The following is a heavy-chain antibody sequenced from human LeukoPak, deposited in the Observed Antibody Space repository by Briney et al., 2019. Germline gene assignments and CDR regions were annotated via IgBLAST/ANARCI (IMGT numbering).Heavy chain of an antibody. V-gene: IGHV1-2*02. CDR2: INPNSGGT. D-gene: IGHD1-7*01. J-gene: IGHJ4*02. Sequence: RASVTVSCKASGYTFTGCYMHGVRQAPGQGLEWMGWINPNSGGTNYAQKFQGRVTMTRDTSISTAYMELSRLRSDDTAVYYCARELGLDYWGQGTLATVSS. CDR3: ARELGLDY. CDR1: GYTFTGCY.